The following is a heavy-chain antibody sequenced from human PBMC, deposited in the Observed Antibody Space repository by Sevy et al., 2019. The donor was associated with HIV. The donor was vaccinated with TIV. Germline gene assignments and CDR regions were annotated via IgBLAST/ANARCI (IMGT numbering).Heavy chain of an antibody. CDR2: ISGSGGST. CDR3: AKETSTEDIVLMVYASAVNWFDP. CDR1: GFTFSSYA. Sequence: GGSLRLSCAASGFTFSSYAMSWVRQAPGKGLEWVSAISGSGGSTYYADSVKGRFTISRDNSKNTLYLQMNSLRAEDMAVYYCAKETSTEDIVLMVYASAVNWFDPWGQGTLVTVSS. D-gene: IGHD2-8*01. J-gene: IGHJ5*02. V-gene: IGHV3-23*01.